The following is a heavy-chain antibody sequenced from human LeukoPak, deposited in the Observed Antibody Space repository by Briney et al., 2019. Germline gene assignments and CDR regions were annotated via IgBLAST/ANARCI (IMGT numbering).Heavy chain of an antibody. D-gene: IGHD3-3*01. J-gene: IGHJ6*03. Sequence: SETLSLTCAVSGGSFSGYYWSWIRQPPRKGLEWIGEINRSGSTNYNTCLKRRVTISVDTSKNQFSLKLSSVTAADTAVYYCARLCYDFWSGYWATYYMDVWGKGTTVTVSS. V-gene: IGHV4-34*01. CDR1: GGSFSGYY. CDR3: ARLCYDFWSGYWATYYMDV. CDR2: INRSGST.